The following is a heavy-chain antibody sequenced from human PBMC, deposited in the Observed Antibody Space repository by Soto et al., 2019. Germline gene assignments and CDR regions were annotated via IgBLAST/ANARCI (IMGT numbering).Heavy chain of an antibody. CDR1: GFTFDDYA. D-gene: IGHD6-19*01. CDR2: ISWSSGSI. V-gene: IGHV3-9*01. Sequence: GGSLRLSCAASGFTFDDYAMHWVRQAPGKGLEWVSGISWSSGSIGYADSVKGRFTISRDNAKNSLYLQMNSLRAEDTALYYCAKDMSSSGWVEYFQHWGQGTLVTVSS. J-gene: IGHJ1*01. CDR3: AKDMSSSGWVEYFQH.